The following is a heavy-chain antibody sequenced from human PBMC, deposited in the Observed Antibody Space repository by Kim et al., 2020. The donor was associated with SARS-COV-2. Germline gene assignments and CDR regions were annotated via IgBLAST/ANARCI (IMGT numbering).Heavy chain of an antibody. Sequence: YADSVKGRYTISRDNSKNTLYLQMNSLRAEDTAVYYCARDINIVATPAGIWGQGTMVTVSS. V-gene: IGHV3-33*01. CDR3: ARDINIVATPAGI. D-gene: IGHD5-12*01. J-gene: IGHJ3*02.